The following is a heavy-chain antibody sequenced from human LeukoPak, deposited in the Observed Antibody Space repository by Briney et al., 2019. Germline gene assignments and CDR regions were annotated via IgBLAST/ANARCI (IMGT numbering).Heavy chain of an antibody. D-gene: IGHD6-19*01. CDR3: ARDPWQWLFASAFPDY. J-gene: IGHJ4*02. Sequence: ASVKVSCKASGGTFSSYAISWVRQAPGQGLEWMGGIIPIFGTASYAQKFQGRVTITADESTSTAYMELSSLRSEDTAVYYCARDPWQWLFASAFPDYWGQGTLVTVSS. V-gene: IGHV1-69*13. CDR2: IIPIFGTA. CDR1: GGTFSSYA.